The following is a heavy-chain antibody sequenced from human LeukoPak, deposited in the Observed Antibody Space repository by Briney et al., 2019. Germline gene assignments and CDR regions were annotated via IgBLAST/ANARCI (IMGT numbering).Heavy chain of an antibody. J-gene: IGHJ4*02. Sequence: GGSLRLSCAASGFTFSSYAMSWVRQAPGKGLEWVSAISGSGGSTYYADSVKGRFTISRDNSKNTLYLQMNSLRAEDTAVYYCVKFRYYDFWSGYHYFDYWGQGTLVTVSS. V-gene: IGHV3-23*01. D-gene: IGHD3-3*01. CDR1: GFTFSSYA. CDR2: ISGSGGST. CDR3: VKFRYYDFWSGYHYFDY.